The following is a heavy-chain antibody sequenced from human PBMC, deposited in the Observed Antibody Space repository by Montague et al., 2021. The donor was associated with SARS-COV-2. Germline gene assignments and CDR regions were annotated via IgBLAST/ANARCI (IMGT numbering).Heavy chain of an antibody. CDR3: ARGGTYYDFWSGYYNYYYGMDV. D-gene: IGHD3-3*01. Sequence: SLRLSCAASGFTFSSYEMNWVRQAPGKGLEWVSYISSSCSTIYYADSVKGRFTISRDNAKNSLYLQMNSLRAEDTAVYYCARGGTYYDFWSGYYNYYYGMDVWGQGTTVTVSS. J-gene: IGHJ6*02. CDR1: GFTFSSYE. CDR2: ISSSCSTI. V-gene: IGHV3-48*03.